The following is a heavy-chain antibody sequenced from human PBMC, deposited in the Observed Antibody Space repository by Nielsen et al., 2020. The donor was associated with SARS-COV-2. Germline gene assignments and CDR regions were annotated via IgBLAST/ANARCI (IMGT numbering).Heavy chain of an antibody. CDR3: ARDPEGYSSGWYDY. D-gene: IGHD6-19*01. V-gene: IGHV3-53*04. Sequence: GESLKISCAASGFTVSSNYMSWVRQAPGKGLEWVSVIYSGGSTYYADSVKGRFTISRHNSKNTLYLQMNSLRAEDTAVYYCARDPEGYSSGWYDYWGQGTPVTVSS. CDR1: GFTVSSNY. CDR2: IYSGGST. J-gene: IGHJ4*02.